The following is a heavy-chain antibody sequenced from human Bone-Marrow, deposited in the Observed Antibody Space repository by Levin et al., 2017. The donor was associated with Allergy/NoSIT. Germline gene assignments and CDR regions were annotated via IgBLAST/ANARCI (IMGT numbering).Heavy chain of an antibody. D-gene: IGHD3-9*01. CDR1: GFTFSTYY. J-gene: IGHJ4*02. Sequence: KSGESLKISCAASGFTFSTYYMNWVRQAPGKGLEWVSSISDRNSDIQYADSMKGRCTISRDNTKNSLYLQMNSLRAEDTAVYYCARAAALTSPLTYWGQGTLVTVSS. V-gene: IGHV3-21*01. CDR2: ISDRNSDI. CDR3: ARAAALTSPLTY.